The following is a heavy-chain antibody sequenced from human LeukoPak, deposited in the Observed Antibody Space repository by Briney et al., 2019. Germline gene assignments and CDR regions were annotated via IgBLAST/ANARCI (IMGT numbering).Heavy chain of an antibody. CDR1: GFNFSSYG. Sequence: GGSLRLSCAASGFNFSSYGMHWVRQAPGKGLEWVAVISYDGSNKYYADSVKGRFTISRDNSKNTLYLQMNSLRAEDTAVYYCAKDFGPYSSSWYPVDYWGQGTLVTVSS. CDR3: AKDFGPYSSSWYPVDY. J-gene: IGHJ4*02. V-gene: IGHV3-30*18. CDR2: ISYDGSNK. D-gene: IGHD6-13*01.